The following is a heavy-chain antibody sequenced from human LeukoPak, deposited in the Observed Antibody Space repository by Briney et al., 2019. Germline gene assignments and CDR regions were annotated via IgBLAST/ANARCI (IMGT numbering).Heavy chain of an antibody. V-gene: IGHV3-7*01. CDR3: ARAPYSSSWYPAHYYYYYMDV. D-gene: IGHD6-13*01. Sequence: GGSLRLSCAASGFTFSSYWMSWVRQAPGKGLEWVANIKQDGSEKYYVDSVKGRFTISRDNAKNSLYLQMNSLRAEDTAVYYCARAPYSSSWYPAHYYYYYMDVWGKGTTVTVSS. CDR2: IKQDGSEK. J-gene: IGHJ6*03. CDR1: GFTFSSYW.